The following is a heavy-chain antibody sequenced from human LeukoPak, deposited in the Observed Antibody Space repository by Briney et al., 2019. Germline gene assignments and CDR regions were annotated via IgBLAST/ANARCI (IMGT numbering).Heavy chain of an antibody. CDR1: GGSISSSSYY. CDR3: ARHLPKYSSSWYVNGFDY. Sequence: SETLSLTCTVSGGSISSSSYYWGWIRQPPGKGLEWIGSIYYSGTTYYNPSLKSRVTISVDTSKNQFSLKLSSVTAADTAVYYCARHLPKYSSSWYVNGFDYWGQGTLVTVSS. J-gene: IGHJ4*02. CDR2: IYYSGTT. V-gene: IGHV4-39*01. D-gene: IGHD6-13*01.